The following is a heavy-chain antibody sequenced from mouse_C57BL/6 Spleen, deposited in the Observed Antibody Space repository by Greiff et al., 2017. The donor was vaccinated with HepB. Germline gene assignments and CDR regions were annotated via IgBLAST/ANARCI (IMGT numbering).Heavy chain of an antibody. CDR1: GYTFTDYY. Sequence: VMLVESGAELVRPGASVKLSCKASGYTFTDYYINWVKQRPGQGLEWIARIYPGSGNTYYNEKFKGKATLTAEKSSSTAYMQLSSLTSEDSAVYFCARGYYSNHGDYWGQGTTLTVSS. CDR3: ARGYYSNHGDY. CDR2: IYPGSGNT. V-gene: IGHV1-76*01. D-gene: IGHD2-5*01. J-gene: IGHJ2*01.